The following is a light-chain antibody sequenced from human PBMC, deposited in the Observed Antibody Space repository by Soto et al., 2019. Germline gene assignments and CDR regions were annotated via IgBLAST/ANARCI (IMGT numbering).Light chain of an antibody. Sequence: EIVMTQSPATLSVSPGERATLSCRSSQSVSSNLAWYQQKPGQAPSLLIYGASTRATGIPARFSGRGSGTEFTLTLSSLQSEDFGVYYCQQYNKWPLTFGPGTKVHIK. CDR3: QQYNKWPLT. V-gene: IGKV3-15*01. CDR2: GAS. J-gene: IGKJ3*01. CDR1: QSVSSN.